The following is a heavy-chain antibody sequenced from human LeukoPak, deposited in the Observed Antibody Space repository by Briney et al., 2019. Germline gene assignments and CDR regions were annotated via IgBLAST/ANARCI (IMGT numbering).Heavy chain of an antibody. CDR1: GFTFSSYA. J-gene: IGHJ4*02. D-gene: IGHD4-17*01. V-gene: IGHV3-30*03. Sequence: GGSLRLSCAASGFTFSSYAMSWVRQAPGKGLEWVAVISYDGSNKYYADSVKGRFTISRDNSKNTLYLQMNSLRAEDTAVYYCARRISNYGDYHYFDYWGQGTLVTVSS. CDR2: ISYDGSNK. CDR3: ARRISNYGDYHYFDY.